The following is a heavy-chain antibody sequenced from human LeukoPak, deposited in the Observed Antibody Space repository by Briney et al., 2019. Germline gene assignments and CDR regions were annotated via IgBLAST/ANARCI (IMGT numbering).Heavy chain of an antibody. D-gene: IGHD3-10*01. J-gene: IGHJ4*02. Sequence: GGSLRLSCAASGFTLCSYEMNWARRGPGKGVEWVSYISGSSSTIYYADYVKGRFTISRDNAKNSLYLQMNSLRAEDTAVYYCARIGDTHYYSQDYWGQGTLVTVSS. CDR3: ARIGDTHYYSQDY. CDR1: GFTLCSYE. V-gene: IGHV3-48*03. CDR2: ISGSSSTI.